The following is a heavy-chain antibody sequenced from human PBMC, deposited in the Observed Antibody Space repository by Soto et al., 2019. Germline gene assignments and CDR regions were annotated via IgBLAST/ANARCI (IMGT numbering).Heavy chain of an antibody. Sequence: SVKVSCKASGFTFTSSAVQWVRQARGQRLEWIGWIVVGSGNTNYAQKFQERVTITRDMSTSTAYMELSSLRSEDTAVYYCAADGPLLRSRGVIAISGRATMLSVSS. J-gene: IGHJ3*02. CDR1: GFTFTSSA. CDR2: IVVGSGNT. D-gene: IGHD3-16*02. CDR3: AADGPLLRSRGVIAI. V-gene: IGHV1-58*01.